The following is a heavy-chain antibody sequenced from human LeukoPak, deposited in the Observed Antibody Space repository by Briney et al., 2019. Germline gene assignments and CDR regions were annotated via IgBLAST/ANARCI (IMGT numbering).Heavy chain of an antibody. CDR2: TFYRSKWYN. V-gene: IGHV6-1*01. CDR3: ARGYNYGFDY. D-gene: IGHD5-18*01. J-gene: IGHJ4*02. CDR1: GDSVFSNSVA. Sequence: SQTLSLTCAISGDSVFSNSVAWNWIRQSPSRGLEWLGRTFYRSKWYNDYAVSVKSRITITPDTSKNHSSLQLNSLTPEDTAVYYCARGYNYGFDYWGPRTLVTASS.